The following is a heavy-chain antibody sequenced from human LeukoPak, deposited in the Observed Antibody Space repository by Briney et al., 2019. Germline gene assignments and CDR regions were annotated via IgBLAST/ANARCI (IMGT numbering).Heavy chain of an antibody. CDR1: GYTFTSYG. CDR2: IIPMSGTT. V-gene: IGHV1-69*13. CDR3: AIAVAPNWFDP. D-gene: IGHD6-19*01. Sequence: SVKVSCKASGYTFTSYGISWVRQAPGQGLEWVGGIIPMSGTTNYAQKFQGRVTITADESTRTAYMELSSLRSEDTAVYYCAIAVAPNWFDPWGQGTLVTVSS. J-gene: IGHJ5*02.